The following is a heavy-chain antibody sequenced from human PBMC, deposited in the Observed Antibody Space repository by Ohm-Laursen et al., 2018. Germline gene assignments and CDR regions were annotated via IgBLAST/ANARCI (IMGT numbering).Heavy chain of an antibody. CDR3: ARVTLESDDYDC. Sequence: SQTLSLTCTVSGGAISSGYYYWSWIRQHPGKGLEWIGYIYYGGSTSYNPSPKSRVTISVYTSKNQFSLDLRSVTAADTAVYYCARVTLESDDYDCWGQGTLVTVSS. J-gene: IGHJ4*02. V-gene: IGHV4-31*03. D-gene: IGHD4-11*01. CDR1: GGAISSGYYY. CDR2: IYYGGST.